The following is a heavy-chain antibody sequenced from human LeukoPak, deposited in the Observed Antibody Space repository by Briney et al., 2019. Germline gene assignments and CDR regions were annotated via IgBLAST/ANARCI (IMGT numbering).Heavy chain of an antibody. CDR2: ISSSSSTI. Sequence: TGGSLRLSCAVSGFTFSSYSMNWVRQAPGKGLEGVSYISSSSSTIYYADSVKGRFTISRDNAKNSLYLQMNSLRAEDTAVYYCARAHNWKYGSFDFWGQGTLVTVSS. V-gene: IGHV3-48*01. J-gene: IGHJ4*02. CDR1: GFTFSSYS. CDR3: ARAHNWKYGSFDF. D-gene: IGHD1-7*01.